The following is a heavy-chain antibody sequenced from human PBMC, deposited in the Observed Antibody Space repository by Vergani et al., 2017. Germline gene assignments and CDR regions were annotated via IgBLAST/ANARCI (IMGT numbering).Heavy chain of an antibody. CDR2: ISSSGSTI. CDR1: GFTFSDYY. CDR3: ARVPSRYYDILTGYLGNGFDP. D-gene: IGHD3-9*01. V-gene: IGHV3-11*04. Sequence: QVQLVESGGGLVKPGGSLRLSCAASGFTFSDYYMSWIRQAPGKGLEWVSYISSSGSTIYYADSVKGRFTISRDNAKNSLYLQMNSLRAEDTAVYYCARVPSRYYDILTGYLGNGFDPWGQGTLVTVSS. J-gene: IGHJ5*02.